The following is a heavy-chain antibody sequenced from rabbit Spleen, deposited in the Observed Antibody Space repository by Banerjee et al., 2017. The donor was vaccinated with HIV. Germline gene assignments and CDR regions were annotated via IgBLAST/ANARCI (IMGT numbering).Heavy chain of an antibody. CDR3: ARDLTNVIGWNFGW. J-gene: IGHJ3*01. D-gene: IGHD4-1*01. V-gene: IGHV1S45*01. CDR2: IDTNDGDT. CDR1: GFTFSSNW. Sequence: QEQLVESGGGLVQPGASLALTCTVSGFTFSSNWICWVRQAPGKGLEWIACIDTNDGDTDYANWPKGRFTMSRTSSTTVTLQMTSLTAADTATYFCARDLTNVIGWNFGWWGQGTLVTVS.